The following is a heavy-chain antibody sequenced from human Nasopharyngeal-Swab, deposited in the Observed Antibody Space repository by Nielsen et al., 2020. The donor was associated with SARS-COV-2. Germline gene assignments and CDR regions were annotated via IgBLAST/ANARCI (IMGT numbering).Heavy chain of an antibody. D-gene: IGHD3-16*01. CDR1: GFTFSTSW. V-gene: IGHV3-74*01. CDR3: ARGGGYGYWYFDL. CDR2: ISSDGKTI. J-gene: IGHJ2*01. Sequence: GESLKISCAASGFTFSTSWMHWVRQAPGKGLVWVSRISSDGKTIDYADSVKGRFTISRDNTKTTLYLQVNSLRAEDTAVYYCARGGGYGYWYFDLWGRGTLVTVSS.